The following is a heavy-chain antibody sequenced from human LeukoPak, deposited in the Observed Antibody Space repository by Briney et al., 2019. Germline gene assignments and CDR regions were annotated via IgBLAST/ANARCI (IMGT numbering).Heavy chain of an antibody. Sequence: PGGSLRLSCAASGFTFSSYAMSWVRQAPGKGLEWVSAISGSGGSTYYADSVKGRFTISRDNSKNTLYLQMNSLRAEDTAVYYCAKMYGYYYDSSGYPIDYWGQGTLVTVPS. V-gene: IGHV3-23*01. J-gene: IGHJ4*02. D-gene: IGHD3-22*01. CDR3: AKMYGYYYDSSGYPIDY. CDR1: GFTFSSYA. CDR2: ISGSGGST.